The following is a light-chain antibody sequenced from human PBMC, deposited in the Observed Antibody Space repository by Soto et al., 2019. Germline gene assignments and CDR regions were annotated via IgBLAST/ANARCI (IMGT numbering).Light chain of an antibody. V-gene: IGLV2-14*01. CDR3: SSYTSSSVWV. J-gene: IGLJ3*02. CDR1: SSDVGGYNY. CDR2: EVS. Sequence: QSALTQPASVSGSPGRSITIPCPGPSSDVGGYNYVSWYQQHPGKAPKLMIYEVSNRPSGVSNRFSGSKSGNTASLTISGLQAEDEADYYCSSYTSSSVWVFGGGTKLTVL.